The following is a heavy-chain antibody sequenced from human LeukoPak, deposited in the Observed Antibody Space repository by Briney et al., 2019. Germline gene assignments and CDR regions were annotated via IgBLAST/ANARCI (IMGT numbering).Heavy chain of an antibody. Sequence: GGSLRLSCVAYGFTLTDYYMSWIRQAPGRGLEWVSDISGSGRNVYYGDSVKGRFTISRDNAKNSLYLQMNNLKAEDTAVYYCARSIGYYYTMDVWGQGTTVTVSS. D-gene: IGHD3-22*01. J-gene: IGHJ6*02. CDR1: GFTLTDYY. CDR2: ISGSGRNV. V-gene: IGHV3-11*01. CDR3: ARSIGYYYTMDV.